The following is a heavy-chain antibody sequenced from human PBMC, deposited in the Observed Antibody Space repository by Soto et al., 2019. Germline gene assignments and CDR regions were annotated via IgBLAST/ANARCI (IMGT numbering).Heavy chain of an antibody. J-gene: IGHJ6*02. CDR2: ISAYNGNT. CDR3: ATDLGSRFLEWYTGGLDG. Sequence: ASVKVSCKASGYTFTSYGISWVRQAPGQGLEWMGWISAYNGNTNYAQKLQGRVTMTADTSTDTAYMELRSLRSEDTAVYYCATDLGSRFLEWYTGGLDGWGQGITVTVSS. D-gene: IGHD3-3*01. CDR1: GYTFTSYG. V-gene: IGHV1-18*01.